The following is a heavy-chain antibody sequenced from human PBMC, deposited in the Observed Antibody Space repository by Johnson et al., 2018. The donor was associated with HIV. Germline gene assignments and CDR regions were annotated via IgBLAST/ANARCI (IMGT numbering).Heavy chain of an antibody. CDR3: ARDHGIVYADAFDI. V-gene: IGHV3-30-3*01. J-gene: IGHJ3*02. CDR2: ISYDGSNK. Sequence: VQLVESGGGLVQPGGSLRLSCAASGFTFSSYAMHWVRQAPGKGLEWVAVISYDGSNKYYADSVKGRFTISRDNSKNTLYLQMNSLRAEDTAVYYCARDHGIVYADAFDIWGQGTMVTVSS. CDR1: GFTFSSYA. D-gene: IGHD1-26*01.